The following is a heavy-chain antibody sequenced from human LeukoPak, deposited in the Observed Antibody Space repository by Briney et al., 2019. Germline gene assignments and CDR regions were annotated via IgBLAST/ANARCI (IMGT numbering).Heavy chain of an antibody. CDR1: GGTFSSYA. V-gene: IGHV1-69*05. Sequence: SVKVSCKASGGTFSSYAISWVRQAPGQGIEWMGWIIPIFGTDNYAQKFQGRVTTTTYESTSTAYMELSSLRSEDTAVYYCARVNRGYCSGGSCYLLPFDIWGQGTMVTVSS. J-gene: IGHJ3*02. D-gene: IGHD2-15*01. CDR2: IIPIFGTD. CDR3: ARVNRGYCSGGSCYLLPFDI.